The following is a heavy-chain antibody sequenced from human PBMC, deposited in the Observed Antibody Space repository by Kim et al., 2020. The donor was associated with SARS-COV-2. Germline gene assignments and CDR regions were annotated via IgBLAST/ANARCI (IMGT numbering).Heavy chain of an antibody. V-gene: IGHV4-34*01. CDR3: ATEYYYDSSGYPN. J-gene: IGHJ4*02. Sequence: SETLSLTCAVYGGSFSGYYWSWIRQPPGKGLEWIGEINHSGSTNYNPSLKSRVTISVDTSKNQFSLKLSSVTAADTAVYYCATEYYYDSSGYPNWGQGTL. CDR1: GGSFSGYY. D-gene: IGHD3-22*01. CDR2: INHSGST.